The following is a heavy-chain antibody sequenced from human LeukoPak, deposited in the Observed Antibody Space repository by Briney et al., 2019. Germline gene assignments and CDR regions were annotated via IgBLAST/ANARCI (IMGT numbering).Heavy chain of an antibody. CDR1: GFTFSSYA. J-gene: IGHJ4*02. D-gene: IGHD5-24*01. CDR2: ISGSGGST. CDR3: AKVRPSDGYNWVPPLYFDY. V-gene: IGHV3-23*01. Sequence: PGGSLRLSCAASGFTFSSYAMSWVRQAPGKGLEWVSAISGSGGSTYYADSVKGRFTISRDNSKNTLYLQMNSLRAEDTAVYYCAKVRPSDGYNWVPPLYFDYWGQGTLVTVSS.